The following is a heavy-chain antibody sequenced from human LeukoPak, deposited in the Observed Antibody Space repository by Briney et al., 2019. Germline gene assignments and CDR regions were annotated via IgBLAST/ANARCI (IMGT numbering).Heavy chain of an antibody. CDR2: ISYDGNNK. V-gene: IGHV3-30-3*01. CDR1: GFTFNNYA. CDR3: AKVWGVLRNFDY. D-gene: IGHD3-10*01. Sequence: PGGSLRLSCAASGFTFNNYAMHWVRQAPGKGLEWVAVISYDGNNKYYAGSVKGRFTISRDNSKNTLYLQMNSLRAEDTAVYYCAKVWGVLRNFDYWGQGTLVTVSS. J-gene: IGHJ4*02.